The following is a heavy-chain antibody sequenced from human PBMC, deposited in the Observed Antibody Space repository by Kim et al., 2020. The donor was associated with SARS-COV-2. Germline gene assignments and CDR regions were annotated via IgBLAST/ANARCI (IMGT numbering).Heavy chain of an antibody. CDR1: GGSISSYY. D-gene: IGHD3-9*01. J-gene: IGHJ6*02. CDR2: IYYSGST. CDR3: ARVGNNRGRILTGYGEMDV. Sequence: SETLSLTCTVSGGSISSYYWSWIRQPPGKGLEWIGYIYYSGSTNYNPSLKSRVTISVDTSKNQFSLKLSSVTAADTAVYYCARVGNNRGRILTGYGEMDVWGQGTTVTVSS. V-gene: IGHV4-59*13.